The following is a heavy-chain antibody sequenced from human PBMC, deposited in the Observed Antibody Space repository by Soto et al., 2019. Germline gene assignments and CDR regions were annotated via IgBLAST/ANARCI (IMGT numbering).Heavy chain of an antibody. CDR3: ARNTIPHPHS. Sequence: EVQLLESGGGLVQPGGSLRLSCAASGFTFSNYAMSWVRQAPGKGLEWVSAISSSGDSPYYADSVKGRFTVSRDNSKNTLYLQMNSLRVEDTAIYYCARNTIPHPHSWGQVTLVTVSS. CDR1: GFTFSNYA. CDR2: ISSSGDSP. D-gene: IGHD1-1*01. J-gene: IGHJ4*02. V-gene: IGHV3-23*01.